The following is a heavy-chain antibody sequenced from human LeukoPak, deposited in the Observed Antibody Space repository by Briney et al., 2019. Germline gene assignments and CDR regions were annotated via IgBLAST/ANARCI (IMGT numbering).Heavy chain of an antibody. D-gene: IGHD3-22*01. Sequence: ASVKVSCKASGYTFTSYGISWVRQAPGQGLEWMGWISAYNGKTNYAQKLQGRVTMTTDTSTSTAYMELRSLRSDDTAVFYCARPYYYDSTGYYQYYFDYWGQGTLVTVSS. V-gene: IGHV1-18*01. CDR1: GYTFTSYG. CDR2: ISAYNGKT. CDR3: ARPYYYDSTGYYQYYFDY. J-gene: IGHJ4*02.